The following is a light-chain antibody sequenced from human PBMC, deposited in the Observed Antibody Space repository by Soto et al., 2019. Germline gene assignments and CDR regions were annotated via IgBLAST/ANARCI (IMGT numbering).Light chain of an antibody. J-gene: IGLJ2*01. CDR1: NIGSKS. V-gene: IGLV3-21*04. Sequence: SYELTQPPSVSVAPGKTARITCGGNNIGSKSVHWYQQKPGQAPVLVIYYDSDRPSGIPERFSGSNSGNTATLTISRVEAGDEADYYCQVWDSSSDQVFGGVTKVTVL. CDR2: YDS. CDR3: QVWDSSSDQV.